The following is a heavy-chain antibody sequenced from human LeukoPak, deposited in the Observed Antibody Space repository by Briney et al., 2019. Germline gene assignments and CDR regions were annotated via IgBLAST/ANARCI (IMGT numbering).Heavy chain of an antibody. V-gene: IGHV4-59*01. CDR1: GGSISSYY. CDR2: IYYSGST. CDR3: ARDLGLELPGDHKPQYYFDY. D-gene: IGHD1-7*01. J-gene: IGHJ4*02. Sequence: SETLSPTCTVSGGSISSYYWSWIRQPPGKGLEWIGYIYYSGSTNYNPSLKSRVTISVDTSKNQFSLKLSSVTAADTAVYYCARDLGLELPGDHKPQYYFDYWGQGTLVTVSS.